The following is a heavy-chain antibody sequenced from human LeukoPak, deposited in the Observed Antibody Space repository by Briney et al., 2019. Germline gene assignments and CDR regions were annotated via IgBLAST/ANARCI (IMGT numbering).Heavy chain of an antibody. CDR3: ANHGITAADIVPDMDV. CDR1: GGSISSSSYY. Sequence: PSETLSLTCTVSGGSISSSSYYWGWIRQPPGKGLEWIGSIYYSGSTYYNPSLKSRVTISVDTSKNQFSLKLSSVTAADTAVYYCANHGITAADIVPDMDVWGQGTTVTVSS. J-gene: IGHJ6*02. D-gene: IGHD6-13*01. V-gene: IGHV4-39*01. CDR2: IYYSGST.